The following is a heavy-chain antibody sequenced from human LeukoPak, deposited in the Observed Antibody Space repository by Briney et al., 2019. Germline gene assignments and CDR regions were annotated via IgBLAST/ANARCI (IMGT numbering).Heavy chain of an antibody. CDR3: ARNFPSMAAAGFYYFDY. J-gene: IGHJ4*02. D-gene: IGHD6-13*01. CDR1: GGTFSSYA. V-gene: IGHV1-69*05. Sequence: SVKVSCKPSGGTFSSYAISWVRQAPGQGLEWMGRIIPIFGTANYAQKFQGRVTITTDESTSTAYMELSSLRSEDTAVYYCARNFPSMAAAGFYYFDYWGQGTLVTVSS. CDR2: IIPIFGTA.